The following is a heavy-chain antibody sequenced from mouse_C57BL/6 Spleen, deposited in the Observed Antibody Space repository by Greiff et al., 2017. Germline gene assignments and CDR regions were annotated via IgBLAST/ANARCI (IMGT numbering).Heavy chain of an antibody. CDR2: INPGCGGP. CDR3: SSLSARYQDYFDY. J-gene: IGHJ2*01. V-gene: IGHV1-54*01. Sequence: QVQLQQSGAELVRPGPSVKVSCKASGYAFTNYLIEWVKQRPGQGLEWLGVINPGCGGPNSNEKFKDMATLTADTSSSTASMHLNSLTSADTAVYICSSLSARYQDYFDYWGQGTTLTVSS. CDR1: GYAFTNYL. D-gene: IGHD1-1*01.